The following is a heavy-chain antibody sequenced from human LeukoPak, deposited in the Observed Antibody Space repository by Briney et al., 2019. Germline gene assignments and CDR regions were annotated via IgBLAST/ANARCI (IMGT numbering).Heavy chain of an antibody. J-gene: IGHJ4*02. CDR2: IDYSGST. Sequence: PSETLSLTCTVSGDSISSSSYSWGWIRQPPGKGLEWIGTIDYSGSTYYNPSLKSRVTISVDTSKNQFSLKLSSVTAADTAVYYCARGSPFGIRRVTAIRPFDYWGQGTLVTVSS. D-gene: IGHD2-21*02. V-gene: IGHV4-39*07. CDR3: ARGSPFGIRRVTAIRPFDY. CDR1: GDSISSSSYS.